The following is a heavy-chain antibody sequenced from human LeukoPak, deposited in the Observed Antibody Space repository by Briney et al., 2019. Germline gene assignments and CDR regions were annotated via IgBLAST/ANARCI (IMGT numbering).Heavy chain of an antibody. J-gene: IGHJ5*02. V-gene: IGHV4-34*12. CDR2: IIHSGST. Sequence: SETLSLTCAVYGGSFSGYYWSWIRQPPGKWLEWIGEIIHSGSTNYNPSLKSRVTISVDTSKNQFSLKLSSVTAADTAVYYCARALPRYYYGSWSYRRWFDAWGQGTLVTVSS. CDR1: GGSFSGYY. CDR3: ARALPRYYYGSWSYRRWFDA. D-gene: IGHD3-10*01.